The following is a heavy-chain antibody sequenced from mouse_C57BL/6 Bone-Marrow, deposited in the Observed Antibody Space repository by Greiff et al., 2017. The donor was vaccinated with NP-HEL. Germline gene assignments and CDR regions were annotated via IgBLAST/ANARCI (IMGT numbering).Heavy chain of an antibody. CDR1: GYTFTDYY. D-gene: IGHD2-2*01. V-gene: IGHV1-19*01. Sequence: EVQLQQSGPVLVKPGASVKMSCKASGYTFTDYYMNWVKQSHGKSLEWIGVINPYNGGTSYNQKFKGKATLTVDKSSSTAYMELNSLTSEDSAVYYCVCGGLRPRDAMDYWGQGTSVTVSS. J-gene: IGHJ4*01. CDR3: VCGGLRPRDAMDY. CDR2: INPYNGGT.